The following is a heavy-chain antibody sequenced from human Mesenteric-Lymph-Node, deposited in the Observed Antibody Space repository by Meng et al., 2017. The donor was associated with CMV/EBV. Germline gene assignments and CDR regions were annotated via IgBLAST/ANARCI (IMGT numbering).Heavy chain of an antibody. CDR3: ARSGYSSSSGWLVFY. CDR2: IKSDGSSA. D-gene: IGHD6-6*01. CDR1: GFSFSDYW. J-gene: IGHJ4*02. V-gene: IGHV3-74*01. Sequence: GGSLRLSCAASGFSFSDYWMHWVRQAPGKGLVWVSRIKSDGSSANYADSVKGRFTISRDNAKNTLHLQMNSLRAEDTAVYYCARSGYSSSSGWLVFYWGQGTLVTVSS.